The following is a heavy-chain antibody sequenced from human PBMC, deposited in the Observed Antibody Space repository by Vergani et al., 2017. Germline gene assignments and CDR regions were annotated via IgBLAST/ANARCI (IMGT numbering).Heavy chain of an antibody. D-gene: IGHD3-22*01. CDR3: ARHYAYDSSGGDAFDI. Sequence: EVQLVQSGAEVKKPGESLKISCKGSRYRFTSYWIGWVRQMPGKGLEWMGIIYPGDSDTRYRPSFQGQVTISADKSISTAYLQWSSLKASDTAMYYCARHYAYDSSGGDAFDIWGQGTMVTVSS. V-gene: IGHV5-51*01. CDR1: RYRFTSYW. J-gene: IGHJ3*02. CDR2: IYPGDSDT.